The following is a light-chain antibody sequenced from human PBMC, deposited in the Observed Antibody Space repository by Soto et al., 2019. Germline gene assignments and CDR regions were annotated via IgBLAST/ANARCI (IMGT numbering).Light chain of an antibody. CDR3: CSYAGSSTLV. Sequence: QPVLTQPASVSGSPGQSITISCTGTSSDVGNYNLVSWYQQHPGKAPKFMIYEVTKRPSGVSDRFSGSKSGNTASLTISGLQTEDEADYYCCSYAGSSTLVFGGGTKLTVL. J-gene: IGLJ2*01. CDR2: EVT. V-gene: IGLV2-23*02. CDR1: SSDVGNYNL.